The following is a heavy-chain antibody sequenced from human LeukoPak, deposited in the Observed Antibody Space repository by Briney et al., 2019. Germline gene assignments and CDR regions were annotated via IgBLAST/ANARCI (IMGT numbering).Heavy chain of an antibody. CDR3: AKDADTATIIYWYFDL. CDR1: GFTFSSYG. V-gene: IGHV3-30*18. CDR2: ISDDGSNT. Sequence: PGGSLRLSCAASGFTFSSYGMHWVRQAPGKGLERVAVISDDGSNTYYADSVKGRFTISRDNSKNTLYLQLNSLRTEDTAVYYCAKDADTATIIYWYFDLWGRGTLVTVSS. D-gene: IGHD5-18*01. J-gene: IGHJ2*01.